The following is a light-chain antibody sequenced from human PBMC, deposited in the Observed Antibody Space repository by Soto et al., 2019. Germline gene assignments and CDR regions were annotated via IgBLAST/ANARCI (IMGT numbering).Light chain of an antibody. J-gene: IGKJ5*01. CDR3: QQYDKLPIT. CDR2: DVL. V-gene: IGKV1-33*01. Sequence: DLQMTQSPSTLSASVGDRVTITCRASQSISSWLAWYQQKPGKAPKLLIYDVLNLETGVPSRFSGSGSGAYFTLTISSLQPEDIATYYCQQYDKLPITFGQGTRLEIK. CDR1: QSISSW.